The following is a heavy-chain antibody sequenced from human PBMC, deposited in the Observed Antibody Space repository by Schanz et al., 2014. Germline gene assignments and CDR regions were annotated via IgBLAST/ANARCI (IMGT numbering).Heavy chain of an antibody. Sequence: EGQLVESGGVLVQPGRSLRLSCAGSGLTFRHYAIHWVRHAPGKGLEWVAGFSLDTDRIDYGDSVKGRFTVSWDNSKTSLYLQMNSLRPEDTALYYCTKDSLPGGADVWGQGTTVTVSS. CDR2: FSLDTDRI. CDR3: TKDSLPGGADV. D-gene: IGHD3-10*01. CDR1: GLTFRHYA. J-gene: IGHJ6*02. V-gene: IGHV3-9*01.